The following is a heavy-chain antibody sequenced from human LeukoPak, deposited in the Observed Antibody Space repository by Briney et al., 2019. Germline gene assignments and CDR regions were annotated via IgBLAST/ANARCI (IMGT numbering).Heavy chain of an antibody. CDR2: ISGSGGST. V-gene: IGHV3-23*01. D-gene: IGHD3-10*01. Sequence: PGGSLRLSCAASGFTFSGYVISWVRQAPGKGPQWVADISGSGGSTFYADSVKGRFTISRDNSKNTLYLQMNSLRAEDTAVYYCAKGETLLWFGELLSTFDYWGQGTLVTVSS. J-gene: IGHJ4*02. CDR3: AKGETLLWFGELLSTFDY. CDR1: GFTFSGYV.